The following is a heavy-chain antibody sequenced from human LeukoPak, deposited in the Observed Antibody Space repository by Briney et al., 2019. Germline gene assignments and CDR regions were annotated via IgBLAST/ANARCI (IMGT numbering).Heavy chain of an antibody. V-gene: IGHV4-31*03. CDR2: IYYSGST. Sequence: SETLSLTCTVSGGSISSGGYYWSWIRQHPGKGLEWIGYIYYSGSTYYNPSLKSRVTISVGTSKNQFSLKLSSVTAADTAVYYCAREGYSGYDYYYYGMDVWGQGTTVTVSS. CDR3: AREGYSGYDYYYYGMDV. J-gene: IGHJ6*02. CDR1: GGSISSGGYY. D-gene: IGHD5-12*01.